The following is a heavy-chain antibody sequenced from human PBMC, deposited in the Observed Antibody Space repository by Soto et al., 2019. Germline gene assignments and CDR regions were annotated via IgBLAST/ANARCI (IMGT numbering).Heavy chain of an antibody. CDR2: IIPIFGTA. J-gene: IGHJ6*02. V-gene: IGHV1-69*01. CDR1: GGTFSSYA. D-gene: IGHD6-13*01. Sequence: QVQLVQSGAEVKKPGSSVKVSCKASGGTFSSYAISWVRQAPGQGLEWMGGIIPIFGTANYAQKFQGRVTNTADESTNTGYMAMSSVRSEDTAVYYCARKGEYGQQLPKYYYYAMDVWGQGTTVTVSS. CDR3: ARKGEYGQQLPKYYYYAMDV.